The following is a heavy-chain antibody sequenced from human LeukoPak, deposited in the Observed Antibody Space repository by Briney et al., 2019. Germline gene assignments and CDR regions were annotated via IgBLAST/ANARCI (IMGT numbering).Heavy chain of an antibody. J-gene: IGHJ5*02. CDR1: GYTFTSYG. D-gene: IGHD2-21*02. CDR2: ISAYNGNT. CDR3: ARGMGAYCGGDCYSANWFDP. V-gene: IGHV1-18*01. Sequence: GASVKVSCKASGYTFTSYGISWVRQAPGQGLEWMGWISAYNGNTNYAQKLQGRVTMTTDTSTSTAYMELRSLRSDDTAVYYCARGMGAYCGGDCYSANWFDPWGQGTLVTVSS.